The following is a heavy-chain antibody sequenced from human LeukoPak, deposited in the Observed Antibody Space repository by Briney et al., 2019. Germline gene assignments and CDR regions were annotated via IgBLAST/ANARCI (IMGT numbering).Heavy chain of an antibody. CDR1: GFTFDDYA. J-gene: IGHJ4*02. CDR3: AKDMEVGATSDGSDY. Sequence: PGGSLRLSCAASGFTFDDYAMHWVRHAPGKGLEWVSGISWNSGSIGYADSVKGRFTISRDNAKNSLYLQMNSLRAEDTALYYCAKDMEVGATSDGSDYWGQGTLVTVSS. V-gene: IGHV3-9*01. D-gene: IGHD1-26*01. CDR2: ISWNSGSI.